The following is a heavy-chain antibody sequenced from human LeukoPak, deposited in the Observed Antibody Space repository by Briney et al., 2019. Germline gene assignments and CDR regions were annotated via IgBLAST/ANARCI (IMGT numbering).Heavy chain of an antibody. D-gene: IGHD6-13*01. Sequence: ASVKVSCKASGYTFTSYYMHWVRQAPGQGLEWMGIINPSGGSTSYAQKLQGRVTMTTDTSTSTAYMELRSLRSDDTAVYYCAREIHSSSWYYFDYWGQGTLVTVSS. CDR1: GYTFTSYY. CDR3: AREIHSSSWYYFDY. V-gene: IGHV1-46*01. J-gene: IGHJ4*02. CDR2: INPSGGST.